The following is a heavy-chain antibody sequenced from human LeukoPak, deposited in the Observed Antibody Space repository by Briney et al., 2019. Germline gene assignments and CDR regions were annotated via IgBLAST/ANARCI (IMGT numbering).Heavy chain of an antibody. V-gene: IGHV1-2*02. J-gene: IGHJ4*02. D-gene: IGHD6-19*01. CDR2: INPNTGGT. Sequence: GASVKVSCKASGYTFTGYYMHWVREAPGQGREWMGWINPNTGGTNYAQKFQGRVTMTRDTTISTAYMELSRLTSDDTAVYFCASYPRYSSSPPFDYWGQGTLVTVSS. CDR3: ASYPRYSSSPPFDY. CDR1: GYTFTGYY.